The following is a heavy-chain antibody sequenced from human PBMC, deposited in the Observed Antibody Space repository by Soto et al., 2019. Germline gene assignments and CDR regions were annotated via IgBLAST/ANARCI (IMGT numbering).Heavy chain of an antibody. V-gene: IGHV1-69*01. CDR1: GGTFSSYA. J-gene: IGHJ6*02. CDR3: ARSQGSSTSLEIYYYYYYGMDV. Sequence: QVQLVQSGAEVKKPGSSVKVSCKASGGTFSSYAISWVRQAPGQGLEWMGGIIPISGTANYAQKFQGRGTITADESTSTAYMELSSLRSXDXAVYXXARSQGSSTSLEIYYYYYYGMDVWGQGTTVTVS. D-gene: IGHD2-2*01. CDR2: IIPISGTA.